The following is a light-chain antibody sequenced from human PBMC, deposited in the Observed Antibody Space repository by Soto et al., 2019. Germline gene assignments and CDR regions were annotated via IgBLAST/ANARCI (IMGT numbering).Light chain of an antibody. Sequence: EIVMTQSPATLSVSPGEGATLSCKASQNVYNNLAWYQQRPGQPPRLRIYDASTRATGISARFSGSGYGTEFSLTIGSLQSEDFAVYFCQQCRNWPLTFGGGTQVQIK. J-gene: IGKJ4*01. CDR1: QNVYNN. V-gene: IGKV3-15*01. CDR3: QQCRNWPLT. CDR2: DAS.